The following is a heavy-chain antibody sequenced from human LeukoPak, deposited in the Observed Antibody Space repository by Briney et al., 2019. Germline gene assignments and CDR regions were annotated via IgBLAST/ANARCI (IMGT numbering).Heavy chain of an antibody. CDR1: GGSFSGYY. D-gene: IGHD2-21*02. CDR2: INHSGST. CDR3: ARPGYCGGDCYGGDAFDI. J-gene: IGHJ3*02. V-gene: IGHV4-34*01. Sequence: SETLSPTRAVYGGSFSGYYWSWIRQPPGKGLEWIGEINHSGSTNYNPSLKSRVTISVDTSKNQFSLKLSSVTAADTAVYYCARPGYCGGDCYGGDAFDIWGQGTMVTVSS.